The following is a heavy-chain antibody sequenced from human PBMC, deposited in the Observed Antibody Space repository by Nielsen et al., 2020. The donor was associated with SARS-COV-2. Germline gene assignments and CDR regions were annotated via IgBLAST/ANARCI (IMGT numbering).Heavy chain of an antibody. J-gene: IGHJ4*02. D-gene: IGHD2-15*01. V-gene: IGHV3-9*01. CDR1: GFTFDDYA. CDR3: AKVSDCSGGSCYDY. CDR2: ISWNSGSI. Sequence: GGSLRLSCAASGFTFDDYAMPWVRQAPGKGLEWASGISWNSGSIGYADSVKGRFTISRDNAKNSLYLQMNSLRAEDTALYYCAKVSDCSGGSCYDYWGQGTLVTVSS.